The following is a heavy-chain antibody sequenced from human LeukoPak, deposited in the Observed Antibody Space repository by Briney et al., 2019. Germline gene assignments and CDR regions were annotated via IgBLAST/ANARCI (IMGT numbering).Heavy chain of an antibody. CDR2: IRDTDGRT. J-gene: IGHJ4*02. D-gene: IGHD3-22*01. CDR1: GFTLSSYA. Sequence: GGSLRLSCAASGFTLSSYAMSWVRQTPGKGLECVSTIRDTDGRTYYADSVKGRFTISRDNSKNTLYLQMNSLRAEDTAVYYCARDRYYYDGGDYWGQGTLVTVSS. V-gene: IGHV3-23*01. CDR3: ARDRYYYDGGDY.